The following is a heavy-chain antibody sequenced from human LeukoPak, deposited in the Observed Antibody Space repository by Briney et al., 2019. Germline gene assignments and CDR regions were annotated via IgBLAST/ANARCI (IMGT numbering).Heavy chain of an antibody. CDR2: IGYEGVNK. CDR3: AKDLHGGYSSDY. Sequence: GGSLSLSCAASGFTFNNFGMHWVRQAPGKGLEWVSFIGYEGVNKYYADSVKGRFTISKDNSKATLYLQMNSLRPEDTAVYYRAKDLHGGYSSDYWGQGTLVTVFS. CDR1: GFTFNNFG. D-gene: IGHD4-23*01. V-gene: IGHV3-30*02. J-gene: IGHJ4*02.